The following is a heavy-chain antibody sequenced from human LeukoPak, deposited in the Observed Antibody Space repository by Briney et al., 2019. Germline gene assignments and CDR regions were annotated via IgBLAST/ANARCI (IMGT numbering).Heavy chain of an antibody. CDR1: GGSISSYY. CDR2: IYYSGST. D-gene: IGHD2-21*02. CDR3: AREKDPQRTYCGGDCYSWYFDL. V-gene: IGHV4-59*01. Sequence: SETLSLTCTVSGGSISSYYWSWIRQPPGKGLEWIGYIYYSGSTNYNPSLKSRVTISVDTSKNQFSLKLSSVTAADTAVYYCAREKDPQRTYCGGDCYSWYFDLWGRGTLVTVSS. J-gene: IGHJ2*01.